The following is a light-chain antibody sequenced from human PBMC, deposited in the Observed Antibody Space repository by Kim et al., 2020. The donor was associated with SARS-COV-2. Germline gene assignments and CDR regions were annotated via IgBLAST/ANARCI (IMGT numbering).Light chain of an antibody. CDR2: KVC. CDR1: RSLVYGDGNTY. Sequence: EAARISCRDSRSLVYGDGNTYWNGFQQRPGQSPRRLIYKVCKRDSGVPDRFSGSGSGTDFTIKISRVEAEDVGVYYCMQGTHWVTFGGGTKVDIK. V-gene: IGKV2-30*01. J-gene: IGKJ4*01. CDR3: MQGTHWVT.